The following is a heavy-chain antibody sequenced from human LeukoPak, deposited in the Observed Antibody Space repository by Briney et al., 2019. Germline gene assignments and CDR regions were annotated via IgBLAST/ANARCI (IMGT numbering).Heavy chain of an antibody. Sequence: PGGSLRLSCAASGFIFSSYSMNWIRQAPGKGLEWVSSIDSTSTYIYYADSVKGRFTISRDNAENLLYLQMNSLRAEDTAVYYCAEGSETFAYWGQGALVTVSS. V-gene: IGHV3-21*01. CDR3: AEGSETFAY. D-gene: IGHD3-10*01. J-gene: IGHJ4*02. CDR1: GFIFSSYS. CDR2: IDSTSTYI.